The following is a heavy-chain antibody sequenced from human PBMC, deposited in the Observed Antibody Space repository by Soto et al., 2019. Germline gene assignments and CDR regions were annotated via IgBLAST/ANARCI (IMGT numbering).Heavy chain of an antibody. J-gene: IGHJ6*04. D-gene: IGHD6-13*01. CDR3: ARDLVVRDSSSWYGHGQHQGMDV. CDR1: GYTFTGYY. CDR2: INPNSGGT. V-gene: IGHV1-2*04. Sequence: ASVKVSCKASGYTFTGYYMHWVRQAPGQGLEWMGWINPNSGGTNYAQKFQGWVTMTRDTSISTAYMELSRLRSDDTAVYYCARDLVVRDSSSWYGHGQHQGMDVWGKGTKVTVSS.